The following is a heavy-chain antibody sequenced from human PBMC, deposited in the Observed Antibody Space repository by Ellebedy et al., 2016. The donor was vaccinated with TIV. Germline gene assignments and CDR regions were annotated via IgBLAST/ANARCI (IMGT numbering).Heavy chain of an antibody. V-gene: IGHV4-59*01. J-gene: IGHJ2*01. D-gene: IGHD6-13*01. CDR3: ARVAITAAVGGGYFDL. CDR1: GGSISSYY. CDR2: IYYSGST. Sequence: MPSETLYLTCTVSGGSISSYYWSWIRQPPGKGLERIASIYYSGSTNYNPSLKSGITISVDTSKNQISLTLMSSVSAADTAVYYCARVAITAAVGGGYFDLWGRGTLVTVSS.